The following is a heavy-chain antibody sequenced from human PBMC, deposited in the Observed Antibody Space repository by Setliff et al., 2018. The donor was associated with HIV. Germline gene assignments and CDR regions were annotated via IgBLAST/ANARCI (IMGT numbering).Heavy chain of an antibody. J-gene: IGHJ4*02. Sequence: PGGSLRLSCAASGFTFSGSAIHWVRQAPGKGLEWVGRIRSKDNSYATTYPASLKGRFTISRDDSKNTAYLQMYSLKTEDTAVYYCAMSYTDTSGYLNWGQGTLVTVSS. CDR2: IRSKDNSYAT. D-gene: IGHD3-22*01. CDR3: AMSYTDTSGYLN. V-gene: IGHV3-73*01. CDR1: GFTFSGSA.